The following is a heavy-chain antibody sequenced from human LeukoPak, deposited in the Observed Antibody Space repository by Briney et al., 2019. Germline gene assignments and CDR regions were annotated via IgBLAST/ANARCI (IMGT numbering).Heavy chain of an antibody. V-gene: IGHV4-34*01. CDR2: INHSGST. CDR3: ARGELNRISGYSYVFDY. Sequence: SETVSLTCADYGVSFSGYYWSWIRQPPGKGLEWIGEINHSGSTNYNPSLKSRVTISVDTSKNQFSLKLSSVTAADTAVYYCARGELNRISGYSYVFDYWGQGTLVTVSS. CDR1: GVSFSGYY. D-gene: IGHD5-18*01. J-gene: IGHJ4*02.